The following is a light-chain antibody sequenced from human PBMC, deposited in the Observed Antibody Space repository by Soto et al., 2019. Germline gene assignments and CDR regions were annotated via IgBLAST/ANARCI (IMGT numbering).Light chain of an antibody. CDR3: QSYDSSLSGPFYV. Sequence: QAVVTQPPSMSGAPGQRVAISCTGSSSNIGAGYDVHWYQQLPGTAPKLLIYGNSNRPSGVPDRFSGSKSGTSASLAITGLQAEDEADYFCQSYDSSLSGPFYVFGTGTKVTVL. CDR1: SSNIGAGYD. V-gene: IGLV1-40*01. CDR2: GNS. J-gene: IGLJ1*01.